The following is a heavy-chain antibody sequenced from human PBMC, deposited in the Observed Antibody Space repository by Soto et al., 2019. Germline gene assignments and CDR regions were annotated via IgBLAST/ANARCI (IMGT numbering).Heavy chain of an antibody. Sequence: ASVKVSCKASGYTFTSYDINWVRQATGQGLEWMGWMNPNSGNTGYAQKFQGRVTMTRNTSISTAYMELGSLRSEDTAVYYCARERSGSSWTRWFDPWGQGTLVTVSS. CDR3: ARERSGSSWTRWFDP. CDR1: GYTFTSYD. J-gene: IGHJ5*02. CDR2: MNPNSGNT. D-gene: IGHD6-13*01. V-gene: IGHV1-8*01.